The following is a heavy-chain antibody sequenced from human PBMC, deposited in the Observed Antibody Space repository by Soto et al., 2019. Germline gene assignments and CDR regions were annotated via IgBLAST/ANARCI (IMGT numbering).Heavy chain of an antibody. V-gene: IGHV3-30-3*01. CDR2: ISYDGSDK. D-gene: IGHD3-22*01. Sequence: GGSLRLSCAASGFTFSSYAMHWVRQAPGKGLEWVALISYDGSDKDYAESVKGRLTISRDNSRNTLFLQMNSLRAEDTAVYYCARDYYKYYDSSGYYRSPAYWGQGTLVTAPQ. J-gene: IGHJ4*02. CDR3: ARDYYKYYDSSGYYRSPAY. CDR1: GFTFSSYA.